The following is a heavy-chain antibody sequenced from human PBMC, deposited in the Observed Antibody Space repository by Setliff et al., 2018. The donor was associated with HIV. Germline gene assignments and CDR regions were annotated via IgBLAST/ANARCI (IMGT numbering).Heavy chain of an antibody. CDR2: IYYSGST. V-gene: IGHV4-31*03. Sequence: TSETLSLTCTVSGGSISSGGYYWSWIRQHPGKGLEWIGYIYYSGSTYYNPPLKSRISMSVDTSKNQFSLKLTSVTAADTAIYYCARDLTSNSNCFEPWGQGTQVTVSS. J-gene: IGHJ5*02. CDR1: GGSISSGGYY. D-gene: IGHD4-4*01. CDR3: ARDLTSNSNCFEP.